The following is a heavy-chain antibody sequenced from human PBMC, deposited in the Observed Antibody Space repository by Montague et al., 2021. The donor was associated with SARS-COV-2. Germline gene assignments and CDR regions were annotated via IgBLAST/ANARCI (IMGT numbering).Heavy chain of an antibody. J-gene: IGHJ5*01. CDR1: GGSISGYY. CDR3: ARGMAPEGRWFDS. D-gene: IGHD2-2*01. V-gene: IGHV4-4*07. Sequence: SEILSLTCSVSGGSISGYYWSWVRQAAGKRLEWIGRTFVGASTDYNPSLMSRFSLSGDKSKNQFSLKVTSVTAADTAIYYCARGMAPEGRWFDSWGHGMLVTVSS. CDR2: TFVGAST.